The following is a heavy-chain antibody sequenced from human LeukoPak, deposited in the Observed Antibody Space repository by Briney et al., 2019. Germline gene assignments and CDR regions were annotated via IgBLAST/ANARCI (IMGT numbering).Heavy chain of an antibody. D-gene: IGHD1-26*01. V-gene: IGHV1-69*05. CDR2: IIPIFGTA. CDR1: GGTFSSYA. J-gene: IGHJ4*02. CDR3: ARGMNNHGSYYFDY. Sequence: ASVTVSCKASGGTFSSYAISWVRQAPGQGLEWMGGIIPIFGTANYAQKFQGRVTITTDESTSTAYMELSSLRSEDTAVYYCARGMNNHGSYYFDYWGQGTLVTVSS.